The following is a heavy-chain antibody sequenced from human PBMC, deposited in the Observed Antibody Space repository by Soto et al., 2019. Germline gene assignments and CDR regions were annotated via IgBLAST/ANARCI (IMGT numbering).Heavy chain of an antibody. Sequence: GGSLRLSCAASGFTFNIYGMHWVRQAPDKGLEWVALVSYDGSNQYYADSVKGRFTISRDNSKNTLFLQMNSLRADDTAVYYCAKDQASGQGSFDSWGQGTLVTVSS. CDR1: GFTFNIYG. J-gene: IGHJ4*02. V-gene: IGHV3-30*18. CDR3: AKDQASGQGSFDS. CDR2: VSYDGSNQ.